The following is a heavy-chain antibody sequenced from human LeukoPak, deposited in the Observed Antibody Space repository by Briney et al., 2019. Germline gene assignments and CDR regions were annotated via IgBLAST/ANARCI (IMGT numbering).Heavy chain of an antibody. CDR2: IYSGGST. V-gene: IGHV3-53*01. CDR1: GFTVSSNY. Sequence: GGSLRLSCAASGFTVSSNYMSWVRQAPGKGLEWVSVIYSGGSTYYADSVKGRFTISRDNSKNTLYLQMNSLRAEDTAVYYCARRSPTYGYYSPVFDYWGQGTLVTVSS. CDR3: ARRSPTYGYYSPVFDY. D-gene: IGHD3-22*01. J-gene: IGHJ4*02.